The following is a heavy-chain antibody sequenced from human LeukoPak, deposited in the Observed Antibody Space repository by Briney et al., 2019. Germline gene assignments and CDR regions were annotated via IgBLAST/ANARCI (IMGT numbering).Heavy chain of an antibody. CDR3: GRDLGGRSGY. Sequence: SETLSLTCTVSGGSIRSSYYYWGWIRQPPGKGLEWIGSIYVSGSTYYNPSLKSRVTISVDTSKNQFSLKLNSVTAADTAVYYCGRDLGGRSGYWGQGTLVTVSS. V-gene: IGHV4-39*02. CDR1: GGSIRSSYYY. J-gene: IGHJ4*02. CDR2: IYVSGST. D-gene: IGHD1-26*01.